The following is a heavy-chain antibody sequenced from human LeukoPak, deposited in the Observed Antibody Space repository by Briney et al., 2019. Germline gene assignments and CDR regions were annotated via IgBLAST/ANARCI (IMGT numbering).Heavy chain of an antibody. D-gene: IGHD3-22*01. V-gene: IGHV3-11*01. Sequence: GGSLRLSCAASGFTFSDYYMSWIRQAPGKGLEWVSYISSSGSTIYYADSVKGRFTIPRDNAKNSLYLQMNSLRAEDTAVYYCARDLLYYDSSDAFDYWGQGTLVTVSS. CDR1: GFTFSDYY. J-gene: IGHJ4*02. CDR2: ISSSGSTI. CDR3: ARDLLYYDSSDAFDY.